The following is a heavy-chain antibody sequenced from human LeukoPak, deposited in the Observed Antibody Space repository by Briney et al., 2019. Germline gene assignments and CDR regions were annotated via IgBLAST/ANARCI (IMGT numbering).Heavy chain of an antibody. V-gene: IGHV1-18*01. D-gene: IGHD5-12*01. CDR2: ISAYNGNT. CDR3: TSTGYSGHDPLHY. J-gene: IGHJ4*02. CDR1: GYSFTSYG. Sequence: ASVKVSCKASGYSFTSYGISWVRQAPGQGLEWMGWISAYNGNTKYAQTLQGRVTMTTDTSTSTAYMELRSLRSDDTAVYYCTSTGYSGHDPLHYWGRGTLVTVSS.